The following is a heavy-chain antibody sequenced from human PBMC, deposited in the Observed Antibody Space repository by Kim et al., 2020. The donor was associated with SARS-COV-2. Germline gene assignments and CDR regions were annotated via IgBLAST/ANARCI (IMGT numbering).Heavy chain of an antibody. V-gene: IGHV3-23*01. CDR3: AKDRWRGITIFGVVPKGAFDI. CDR2: ISGSGGST. Sequence: GGSLRLSCAASGFTFSSYAMSWVRQAPGKGLEWVSAISGSGGSTYYADSVKGRFTISRDNSKNTLYLQMNSLRAEDTAVYYCAKDRWRGITIFGVVPKGAFDIWGQGTMVTVSS. CDR1: GFTFSSYA. D-gene: IGHD3-3*01. J-gene: IGHJ3*02.